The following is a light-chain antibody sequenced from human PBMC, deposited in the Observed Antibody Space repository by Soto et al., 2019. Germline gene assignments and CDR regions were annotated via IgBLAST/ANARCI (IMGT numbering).Light chain of an antibody. Sequence: EIVLTQSPGTLSLSPGERATLSCRASQSVRSGYLAWYQQKPGQSPRLLIYGASGRATGIPDRFSGSGSGTDFTLTISRLEPEDFAVYYCQQYARSPLTFGGGTKVDIK. J-gene: IGKJ4*01. CDR1: QSVRSGY. V-gene: IGKV3-20*01. CDR3: QQYARSPLT. CDR2: GAS.